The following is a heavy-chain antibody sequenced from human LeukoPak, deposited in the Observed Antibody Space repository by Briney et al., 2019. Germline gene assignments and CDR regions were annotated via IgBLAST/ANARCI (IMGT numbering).Heavy chain of an antibody. Sequence: SQTLSLTCAIPGDRVSSNSVTWNWIRQSPSRGLEWLGRTYYRSTWYNDYAVSVRGRITVNPDTSKNQFSLHLNSVTPEDTAVYYCARRLTQYDCFDPWGQGILVTVSS. J-gene: IGHJ5*02. V-gene: IGHV6-1*01. CDR2: TYYRSTWYN. CDR1: GDRVSSNSVT. D-gene: IGHD2-2*01. CDR3: ARRLTQYDCFDP.